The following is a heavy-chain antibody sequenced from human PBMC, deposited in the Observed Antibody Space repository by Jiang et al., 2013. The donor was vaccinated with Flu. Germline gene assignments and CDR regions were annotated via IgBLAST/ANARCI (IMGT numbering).Heavy chain of an antibody. Sequence: VQLVESGGGLVQPGGSLRLSCAASGFTFSSYAMSWVRQAPGKGLEWVSAISGSGGSTYYADSVKGRFTISRDNSKNTLYLQMNSLRAEDTAVYYCAKDICSSTSCYRSYWYFDLWGLAPWSTVSS. D-gene: IGHD2-2*01. CDR3: AKDICSSTSCYRSYWYFDL. CDR1: GFTFSSYA. V-gene: IGHV3-23*04. J-gene: IGHJ2*01. CDR2: ISGSGGST.